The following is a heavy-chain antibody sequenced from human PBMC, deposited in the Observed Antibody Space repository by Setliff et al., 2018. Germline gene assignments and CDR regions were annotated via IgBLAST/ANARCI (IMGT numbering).Heavy chain of an antibody. D-gene: IGHD3-22*01. CDR1: GYTFAGYY. CDR3: ARDRDSSGYPYYFDY. V-gene: IGHV1-2*04. Sequence: ASVKVSCKASGYTFAGYYMHWVRQAPGQGLEWMGWINPNSGGTNYAQKFQGWVTMTRDTSISTAYMELSRLRSDDTAVYYCARDRDSSGYPYYFDYWGQGTLVTVSS. CDR2: INPNSGGT. J-gene: IGHJ4*02.